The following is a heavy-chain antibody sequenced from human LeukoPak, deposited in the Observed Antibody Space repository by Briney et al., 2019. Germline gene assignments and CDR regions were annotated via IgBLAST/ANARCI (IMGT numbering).Heavy chain of an antibody. CDR3: ATERFRYFDH. CDR2: ITRDGGTT. J-gene: IGHJ4*02. V-gene: IGHV3-43*01. CDR1: GFSFDDYT. D-gene: IGHD3-16*01. Sequence: GGSLRLSCAASGFSFDDYTMHWVRQAPGKGLEWVSLITRDGGTTFYADSVKGRFTISKDNRKNSLYLQMSGLSTEDSALYYCATERFRYFDHWGQGTLVTVSS.